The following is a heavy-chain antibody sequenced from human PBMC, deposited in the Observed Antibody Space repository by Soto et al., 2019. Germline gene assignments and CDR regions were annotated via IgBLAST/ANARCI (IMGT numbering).Heavy chain of an antibody. CDR2: INTSGGST. V-gene: IGHV3-23*01. J-gene: IGHJ5*02. CDR3: AKFYGGKSAHTYTIDP. CDR1: GFTFSTYA. Sequence: GGSLRLSCAASGFTFSTYAMSWVRQAPGKGLEWVSTINTSGGSTYYAGSVKGRFTISRDNSKNTLYLQMNSLRPEDTAVYYCAKFYGGKSAHTYTIDPWGQGTLVTVSS. D-gene: IGHD2-15*01.